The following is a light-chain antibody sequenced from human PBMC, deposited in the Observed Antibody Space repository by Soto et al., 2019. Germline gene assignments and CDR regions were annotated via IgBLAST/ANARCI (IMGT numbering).Light chain of an antibody. J-gene: IGKJ1*01. Sequence: DIQMTQSPSSVSASVGDRLTITCRASRDISNSLAWYQQTPGKAPKLLLRGASSLHRGVPSRFSGGGAGTEFTLTISSLQPEDFETSYCQQTSAFPRTFGQGTKVDIK. CDR2: GAS. CDR3: QQTSAFPRT. CDR1: RDISNS. V-gene: IGKV1-12*01.